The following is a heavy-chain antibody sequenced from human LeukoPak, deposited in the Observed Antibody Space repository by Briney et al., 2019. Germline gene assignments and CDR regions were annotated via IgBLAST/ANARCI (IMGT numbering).Heavy chain of an antibody. CDR3: ARDPYYYDSSGYSP. CDR1: GFTVSSNY. CDR2: IKQDGSEK. V-gene: IGHV3-7*03. D-gene: IGHD3-22*01. Sequence: PGGSLRLSCAASGFTVSSNYMSWVRQAPGKGLEWVANIKQDGSEKYYVDSVKGRFTISRDNAKNSLYLQMKSLRAEDTAVYYCARDPYYYDSSGYSPWGQGTLVTVSS. J-gene: IGHJ4*02.